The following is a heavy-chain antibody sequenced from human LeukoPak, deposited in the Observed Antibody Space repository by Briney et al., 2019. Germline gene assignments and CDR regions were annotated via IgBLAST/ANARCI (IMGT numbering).Heavy chain of an antibody. CDR3: ARGGDFFRY. Sequence: SVTRSCKVSGGTFSSDAISWVRHAPGQGLEWMGGMISLFGPSNYAQRFQGSVTFTADDSTSTVYMTLSGLRSEDTAVYYCARGGDFFRYWGRGTLVTVSS. CDR1: GGTFSSDA. D-gene: IGHD2/OR15-2a*01. J-gene: IGHJ4*02. CDR2: MISLFGPS. V-gene: IGHV1-69*01.